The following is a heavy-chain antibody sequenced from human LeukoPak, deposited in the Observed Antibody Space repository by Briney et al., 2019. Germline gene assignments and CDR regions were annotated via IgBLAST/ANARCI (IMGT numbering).Heavy chain of an antibody. J-gene: IGHJ4*02. Sequence: GGSLRLSCAASGFTFSSHLMHWVRQAPGKGLEWVSSISNSGGRTFYTDSVKGRFTISRDNSKITLYLQMNSLRAEDTAVYYCAKSYNGYESKPDYWGQGTLVTVSS. D-gene: IGHD5-12*01. CDR3: AKSYNGYESKPDY. V-gene: IGHV3-23*01. CDR1: GFTFSSHL. CDR2: ISNSGGRT.